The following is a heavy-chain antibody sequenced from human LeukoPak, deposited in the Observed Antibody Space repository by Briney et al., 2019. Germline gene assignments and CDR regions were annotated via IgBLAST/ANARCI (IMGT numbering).Heavy chain of an antibody. Sequence: GGSLRLSCIPSGFTFSSYAMSWVRQAPGKGLEWVSATSGSGGSTYYADSVKGRFTISRDNSKNTLYLQMNSLGAEDTAVYFCAKGRDAPYYFDYWGQGTLVTVSS. CDR3: AKGRDAPYYFDY. CDR1: GFTFSSYA. J-gene: IGHJ4*02. D-gene: IGHD5-24*01. V-gene: IGHV3-23*01. CDR2: TSGSGGST.